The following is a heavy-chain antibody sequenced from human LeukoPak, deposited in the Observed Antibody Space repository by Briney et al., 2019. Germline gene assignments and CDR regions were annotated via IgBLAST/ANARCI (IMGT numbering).Heavy chain of an antibody. CDR1: GFTFSSYE. D-gene: IGHD3-22*01. CDR2: ITGSGTTK. CDR3: AREEIGTSGYSSLDQ. J-gene: IGHJ4*02. Sequence: GGSQRLSCAASGFTFSSYEMNWVRQAPGKGLEWVSYITGSGTTKYYADSVQGRFTISRDNTKNSLYLQMNSLRAEDTAVYYCAREEIGTSGYSSLDQWGQGTLVTVSS. V-gene: IGHV3-48*03.